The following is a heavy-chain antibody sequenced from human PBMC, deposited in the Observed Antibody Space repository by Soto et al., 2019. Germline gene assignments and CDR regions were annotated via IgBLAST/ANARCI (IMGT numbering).Heavy chain of an antibody. Sequence: PVGSLRLSCESSVFTSHDHGMHCVRQSPGKGLEWVSGILWNSGSAGYADSVKGRFTISRDIAKNSLYLQMNSLRDEDTALYYCGDDVKDGGLPVWGEGTREHVSS. CDR1: VFTSHDHG. V-gene: IGHV3-9*02. J-gene: IGHJ6*01. CDR3: GDDVKDGGLPV. D-gene: IGHD6-25*01. CDR2: ILWNSGSA.